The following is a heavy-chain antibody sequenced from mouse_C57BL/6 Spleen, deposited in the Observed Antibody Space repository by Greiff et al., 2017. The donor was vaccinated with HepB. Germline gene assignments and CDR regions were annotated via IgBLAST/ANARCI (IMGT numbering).Heavy chain of an antibody. CDR3: ARSLAYSQGDY. Sequence: QVQLQQPGAELVKPGASVKLSCKASGYTFTSYWMQWVKQRPGQGLEWIGEIDPSDSYTNYNQKFKGKATLTVDTSSSTAYMQLSSLTSEDSAVYYCARSLAYSQGDYWGQGTSLTVSS. CDR1: GYTFTSYW. J-gene: IGHJ4*01. CDR2: IDPSDSYT. V-gene: IGHV1-50*01. D-gene: IGHD2-10*01.